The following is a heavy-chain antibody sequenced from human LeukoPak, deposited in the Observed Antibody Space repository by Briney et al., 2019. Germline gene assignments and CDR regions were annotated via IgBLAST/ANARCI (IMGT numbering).Heavy chain of an antibody. Sequence: ASVKVSCKASGYTFTGYYMHWVRQAPGQGLEWMGRINPNSGGTNYAQKFQGRVTMTRDTSISTAYMELSRLRSDDTAAYYRARDILRSTGGDYWGQGTLVIVSS. CDR1: GYTFTGYY. D-gene: IGHD4-17*01. V-gene: IGHV1-2*06. J-gene: IGHJ4*02. CDR2: INPNSGGT. CDR3: ARDILRSTGGDY.